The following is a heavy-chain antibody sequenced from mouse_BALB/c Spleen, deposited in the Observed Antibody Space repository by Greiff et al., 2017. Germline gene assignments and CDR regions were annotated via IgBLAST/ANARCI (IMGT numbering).Heavy chain of an antibody. CDR1: GYTFTDYA. Sequence: QVQLKESGPELVRPGVSVKISCKGSGYTFTDYAMHWVKQSHAKSLEWIGVISTYYGNTNYNQKFKGKATMTVDKSSSTAYMELARLTSEDSAIYYCASGYYYGSSPYAMDYWGQGTSVTVSS. V-gene: IGHV1-67*01. J-gene: IGHJ4*01. CDR2: ISTYYGNT. CDR3: ASGYYYGSSPYAMDY. D-gene: IGHD1-1*01.